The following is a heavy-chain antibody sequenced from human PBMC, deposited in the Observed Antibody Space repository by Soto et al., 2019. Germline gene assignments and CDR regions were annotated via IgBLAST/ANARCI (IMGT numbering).Heavy chain of an antibody. V-gene: IGHV1-46*01. CDR2: INPMGGST. D-gene: IGHD6-13*01. CDR1: GYTFINYY. Sequence: QEQLVQSGAEVKEPGASVKVSCKASGYTFINYYIHWVRQAPGQGLEWMAIINPMGGSTNYAQEFQGRVTLTSDTSTSTVYMEFSSLRVEDTALFYCARDLAAGDLWGQGTLVTVSS. CDR3: ARDLAAGDL. J-gene: IGHJ5*02.